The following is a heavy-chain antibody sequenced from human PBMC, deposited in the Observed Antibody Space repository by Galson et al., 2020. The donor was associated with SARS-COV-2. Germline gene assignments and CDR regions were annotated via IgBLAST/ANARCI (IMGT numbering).Heavy chain of an antibody. Sequence: ASVKVSCKASGYTFTSYAMNWVRQAPGQGLEWMGWININTGNPTYAQGFTGRFVFSLDTSVSTAYLQISSLKAEDTAVYYCARDSHYYGSGSYYNYYYYMDVWGKGTTVTVSS. V-gene: IGHV7-4-1*02. CDR2: ININTGNP. D-gene: IGHD3-10*01. J-gene: IGHJ6*03. CDR3: ARDSHYYGSGSYYNYYYYMDV. CDR1: GYTFTSYA.